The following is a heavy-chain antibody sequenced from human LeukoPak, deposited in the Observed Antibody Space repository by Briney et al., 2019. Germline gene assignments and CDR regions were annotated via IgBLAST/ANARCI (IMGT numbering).Heavy chain of an antibody. D-gene: IGHD2/OR15-2a*01. CDR3: TGWVLPDFDY. CDR2: IKPDGGET. J-gene: IGHJ4*02. CDR1: GFTFSSYW. V-gene: IGHV3-7*03. Sequence: SGGSLRLSCAASGFTFSSYWMNWVRQAPGKGLEWVANIKPDGGETYYVDSVEGRFTISRDNAKSTLYLQINSLKTEDTAVYHCTGWVLPDFDYWGQGTLVTVSS.